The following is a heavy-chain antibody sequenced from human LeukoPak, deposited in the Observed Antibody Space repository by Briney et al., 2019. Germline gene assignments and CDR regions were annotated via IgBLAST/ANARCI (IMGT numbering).Heavy chain of an antibody. J-gene: IGHJ4*02. CDR1: GFTLSSYS. D-gene: IGHD3-3*01. V-gene: IGHV3-48*01. CDR3: ARHVLRFLEWLSPFDY. CDR2: ISSSSSII. Sequence: GGSLRLSCAASGFTLSSYSMNWVRQAPGKGLEWVSYISSSSSIIYYADSVKGRFTISRDNAKNSLYLQMNSLRAEDTAVYYCARHVLRFLEWLSPFDYWGQGTLATVSS.